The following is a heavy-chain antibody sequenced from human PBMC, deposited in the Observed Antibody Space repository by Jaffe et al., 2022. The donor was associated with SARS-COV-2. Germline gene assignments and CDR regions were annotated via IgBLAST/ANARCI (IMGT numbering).Heavy chain of an antibody. D-gene: IGHD6-19*01. J-gene: IGHJ4*02. V-gene: IGHV3-21*01. CDR1: GFTFSSYS. Sequence: EVQLVESGGGLVKPGGSLRLSCAASGFTFSSYSMNWVRQAPGKGLEWVSSISSSSSYIYYADSVKGRFTISRDNAKNSLYLQMNSLRAEDTAVYYCASTYSSGWWDLVGYWGQGTLVTVSS. CDR3: ASTYSSGWWDLVGY. CDR2: ISSSSSYI.